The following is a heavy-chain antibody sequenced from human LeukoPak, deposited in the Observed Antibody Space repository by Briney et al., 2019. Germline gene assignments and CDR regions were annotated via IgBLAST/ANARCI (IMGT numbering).Heavy chain of an antibody. CDR2: ISDSGRSS. CDR3: AKGQKWELPLDF. Sequence: GGSLRLSCAASGFTFSSYAMTWIRQAPGKGLEWVSAISDSGRSSYYADSVKGRYTISRDISKSTLYLQMNSLRAEDTALYYCAKGQKWELPLDFWGQGTLVTVSS. J-gene: IGHJ4*02. D-gene: IGHD1-26*01. CDR1: GFTFSSYA. V-gene: IGHV3-23*01.